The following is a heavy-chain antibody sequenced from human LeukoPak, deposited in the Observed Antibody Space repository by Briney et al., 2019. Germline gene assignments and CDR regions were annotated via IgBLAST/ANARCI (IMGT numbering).Heavy chain of an antibody. J-gene: IGHJ6*02. CDR3: ARGYDILTGYYYRMDV. CDR1: GGSFSGYY. D-gene: IGHD3-9*01. CDR2: INHSAST. Sequence: PSETLSLTCAVYGGSFSGYYWSWIRQPPGKGQEWIGEINHSASTNYNPSLKSRVTISVDTSKNQFSLKLSSVTAADTAVYYCARGYDILTGYYYRMDVWGQGTTVTVSS. V-gene: IGHV4-34*01.